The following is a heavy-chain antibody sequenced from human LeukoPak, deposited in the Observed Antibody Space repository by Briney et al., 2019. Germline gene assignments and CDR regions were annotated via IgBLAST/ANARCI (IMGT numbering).Heavy chain of an antibody. CDR1: GGSISSYY. CDR3: ASHGDLNYGSGSYYKGIDAFDI. V-gene: IGHV4-4*07. D-gene: IGHD3-10*01. CDR2: IYTSGST. J-gene: IGHJ3*02. Sequence: RPSETLSLTRTVSGGSISSYYWSWIRQPAGKGLEWIGRIYTSGSTNYNPSLKSRVTMSVDTSKNQFSLKLSSVTAADTAVYYCASHGDLNYGSGSYYKGIDAFDIWGQGTMVTVSS.